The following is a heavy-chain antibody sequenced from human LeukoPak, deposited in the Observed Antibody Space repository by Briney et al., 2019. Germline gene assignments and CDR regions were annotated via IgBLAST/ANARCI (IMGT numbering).Heavy chain of an antibody. D-gene: IGHD3-3*01. V-gene: IGHV4-34*01. Sequence: SETLSLTCAVYGGSFSGYYWSWIRQPPGKGLEWIGEINRSGSTNYNPSLKSRVTISVDTSKNQFSLKLSSVTAADTAVYYCARGRYDFWRKPNWFDPWGQGTLVTVSS. J-gene: IGHJ5*02. CDR3: ARGRYDFWRKPNWFDP. CDR1: GGSFSGYY. CDR2: INRSGST.